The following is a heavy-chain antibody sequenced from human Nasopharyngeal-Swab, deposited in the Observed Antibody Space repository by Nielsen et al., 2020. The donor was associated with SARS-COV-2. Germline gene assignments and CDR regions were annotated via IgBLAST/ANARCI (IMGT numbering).Heavy chain of an antibody. CDR1: GYTFTGYY. Sequence: ASVKVSCKASGYTFTGYYMHWVRQAPGQGLEWMGWINPNSGGTNYAQKFQGWVTMTRDTSISTAYMELSRLRSDDTPVYYCAEQSVSSGYSHPFDYWGQGTLVTVS. CDR2: INPNSGGT. V-gene: IGHV1-2*04. J-gene: IGHJ4*02. CDR3: AEQSVSSGYSHPFDY. D-gene: IGHD3-22*01.